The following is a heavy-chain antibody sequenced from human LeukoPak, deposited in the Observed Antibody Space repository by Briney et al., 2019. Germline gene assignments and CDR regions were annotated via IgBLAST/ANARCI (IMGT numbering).Heavy chain of an antibody. CDR3: ARRGIDYDFWSGYYPFDY. CDR1: GYAFTSYG. CDR2: ISAYNGNA. D-gene: IGHD3-3*01. Sequence: ASVKVPCKASGYAFTSYGISWVRQAPGQGLEWMGWISAYNGNANYAQKLQGRVTMTTDTSTSTAYMEVRSLRSDDTAVYYCARRGIDYDFWSGYYPFDYWGQGTLVTVSS. J-gene: IGHJ4*02. V-gene: IGHV1-18*01.